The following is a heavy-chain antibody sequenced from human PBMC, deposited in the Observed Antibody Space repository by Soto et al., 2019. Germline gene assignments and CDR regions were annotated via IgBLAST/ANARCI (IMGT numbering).Heavy chain of an antibody. D-gene: IGHD3-22*01. CDR1: GGSSSSSSYY. V-gene: IGHV4-39*01. J-gene: IGHJ4*02. CDR2: IYYSGST. CDR3: ASPYYYDSSGYIGY. Sequence: QLQLQESGPGLVKPSETLSLTCTVAGGSSSSSSYYWGWIRQPPGKGLEWIGSIYYSGSTYYNPSLKSRVTISVDTSKNQFSLKLSSVTAADTAVYYCASPYYYDSSGYIGYWGQGTLVTVSS.